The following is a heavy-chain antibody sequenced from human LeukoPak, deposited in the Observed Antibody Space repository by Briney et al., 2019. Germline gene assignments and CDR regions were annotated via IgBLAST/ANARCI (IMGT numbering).Heavy chain of an antibody. CDR3: ARDHGDPYYYGMDV. D-gene: IGHD3-10*01. CDR1: GFTFSSYA. J-gene: IGHJ6*04. V-gene: IGHV3-21*05. Sequence: SGGSLRLSCAASGFTFSSYAMHWVRQAPGKGLEWVSYISSSSSYTNYADSVKGRFTISRDNAKNSLYLQMNSLRAEDTAVYYCARDHGDPYYYGMDVWGKGTTVTVSS. CDR2: ISSSSSYT.